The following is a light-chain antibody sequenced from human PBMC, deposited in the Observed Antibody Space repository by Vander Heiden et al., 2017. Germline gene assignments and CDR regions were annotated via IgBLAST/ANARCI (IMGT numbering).Light chain of an antibody. V-gene: IGLV3-1*01. CDR3: QAWDSSSAVV. J-gene: IGLJ2*01. Sequence: SYELPQPPSVSVSPGQTASITCSGDQLGDKYACWYQQKPGQSPVLVIYQDNQRTAGIPWRFSGSNSGNTATLTISGTQAMDEADYYCQAWDSSSAVVFGGGTKLTVL. CDR2: QDN. CDR1: QLGDKY.